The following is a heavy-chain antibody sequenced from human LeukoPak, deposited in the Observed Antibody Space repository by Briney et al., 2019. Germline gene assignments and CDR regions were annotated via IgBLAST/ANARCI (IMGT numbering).Heavy chain of an antibody. CDR3: AMLSYCSSTSCYVDAFDI. CDR1: GFTFSSYS. V-gene: IGHV3-23*01. CDR2: ISGSGGST. Sequence: GGSLRLSCAASGFTFSSYSMNWVRQAPGKGLEWVSAISGSGGSTYYADSVKGRFTISRDNSKNTLYLQMNSLRAEDTALYYCAMLSYCSSTSCYVDAFDIWGQGTMVTVSS. D-gene: IGHD2-2*01. J-gene: IGHJ3*02.